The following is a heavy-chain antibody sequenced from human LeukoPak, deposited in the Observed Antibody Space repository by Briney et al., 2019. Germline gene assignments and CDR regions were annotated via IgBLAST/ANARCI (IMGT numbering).Heavy chain of an antibody. Sequence: ASVKVSCKASGYTFTGYYMHWVRQAPGKGLEWMGGFDPEDGETIYAQKFQGRVTMTEDTSTDTAYMELSSLRSEDTAVYYCATGFNGGPYYFDYWGQGTLVTVSS. CDR3: ATGFNGGPYYFDY. V-gene: IGHV1-24*01. J-gene: IGHJ4*02. D-gene: IGHD4-23*01. CDR1: GYTFTGYY. CDR2: FDPEDGET.